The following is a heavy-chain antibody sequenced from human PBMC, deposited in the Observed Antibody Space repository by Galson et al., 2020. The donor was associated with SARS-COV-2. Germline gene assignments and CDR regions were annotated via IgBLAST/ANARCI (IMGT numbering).Heavy chain of an antibody. V-gene: IGHV3-30*04. CDR1: GFTFSSYA. CDR3: ARANSGSYRGYFDY. J-gene: IGHJ4*02. CDR2: ISYDGSNK. Sequence: GESLKISCAASGFTFSSYAMHWVRQAPGKGLEWVAVISYDGSNKYYADSVKGRFTITRHNHKNTLYLQMNSLRAEDTAVYYCARANSGSYRGYFDYWGQGTLVTVSS. D-gene: IGHD1-26*01.